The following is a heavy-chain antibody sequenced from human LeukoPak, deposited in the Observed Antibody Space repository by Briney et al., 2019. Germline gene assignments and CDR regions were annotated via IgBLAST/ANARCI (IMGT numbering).Heavy chain of an antibody. CDR1: GFTFDDYA. CDR2: ISWNSGSI. Sequence: GGSLRLSCAASGFTFDDYAMHWVRQAPGKGLEWVSGISWNSGSIGYADSVKGRFTISRDNAKNSLYLQMNSLRAEDTALYYCAKVGSRWFGEVLDDWGQGTLVTVSS. D-gene: IGHD3-10*01. J-gene: IGHJ4*02. CDR3: AKVGSRWFGEVLDD. V-gene: IGHV3-9*01.